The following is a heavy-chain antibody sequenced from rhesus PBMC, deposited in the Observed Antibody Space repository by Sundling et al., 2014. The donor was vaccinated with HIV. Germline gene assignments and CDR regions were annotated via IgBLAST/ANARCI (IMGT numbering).Heavy chain of an antibody. CDR3: GYEDDYGYYDY. V-gene: IGHV3-100*01. D-gene: IGHD3-9*01. J-gene: IGHJ4*01. CDR1: GFTFSSYV. CDR2: ISESGGSM. Sequence: EVQLVESGGGLVKPGGSLRLSCVASGFTFSSYVMHWVRQAPGKGLEWVSVISESGGSMYYADSVKGRFTISRDNAKNSLFLQMNSLRAEDTAVYYCGYEDDYGYYDYWGQGVLVTVSS.